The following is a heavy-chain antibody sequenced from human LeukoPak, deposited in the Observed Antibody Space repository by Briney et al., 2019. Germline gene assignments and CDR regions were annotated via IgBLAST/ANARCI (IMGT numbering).Heavy chain of an antibody. CDR1: GDSVSSNSAV. J-gene: IGHJ5*02. D-gene: IGHD3-3*01. CDR2: TYYRSKWYN. V-gene: IGHV6-1*01. Sequence: SQTLSLTCAISGDSVSSNSAVWNWIRQSPSRGLEWLGRTYYRSKWYNDYAVSVKSRITINPDTSKNQFSLQLNSVTPEDTAVYYCAGAEWFQNWFDPWGQGTLVTVTS. CDR3: AGAEWFQNWFDP.